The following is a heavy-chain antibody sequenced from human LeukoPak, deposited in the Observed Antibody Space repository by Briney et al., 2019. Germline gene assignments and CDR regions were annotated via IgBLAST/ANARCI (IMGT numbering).Heavy chain of an antibody. CDR2: IYTSGST. CDR3: ARNSKPTLNYYYYMDV. V-gene: IGHV4-4*08. D-gene: IGHD4-11*01. Sequence: KPSETLSLTCTVSGGSIRSYYWSWIRQPPGKGLEWIGYIYTSGSTSYTPSLKSRVTISIDTSKNQFSLKLSSVTAADTAVYYCARNSKPTLNYYYYMDVWGKGTTVTVSS. J-gene: IGHJ6*03. CDR1: GGSIRSYY.